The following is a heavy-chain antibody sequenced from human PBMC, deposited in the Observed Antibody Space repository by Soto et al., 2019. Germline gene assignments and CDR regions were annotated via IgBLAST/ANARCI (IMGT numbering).Heavy chain of an antibody. CDR1: GGTFSSYA. D-gene: IGHD5-18*01. Sequence: GASVKVSCKASGGTFSSYAISWVRQAPGQGLEWMGGIIPIFGTANYAQKFQGRVTITADESTSTAYMELSSLRSEDTAVYYCAKTLVDTAMVYYYYGMDVWGQGTTVTV. J-gene: IGHJ6*02. V-gene: IGHV1-69*13. CDR2: IIPIFGTA. CDR3: AKTLVDTAMVYYYYGMDV.